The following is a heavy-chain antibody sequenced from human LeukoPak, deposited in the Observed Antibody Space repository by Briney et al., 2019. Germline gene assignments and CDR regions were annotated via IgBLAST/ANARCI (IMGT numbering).Heavy chain of an antibody. CDR3: ASGSYSHFDY. V-gene: IGHV4-4*07. Sequence: SETLSLTCTVSGGSISSYFWSWIRQPTGKGLEWIGRIYSSGSTNSNPSLKSRVTMSVDTSKNQFSLKLSSVTAADTAVYYCASGSYSHFDYWGQETLVTVSS. CDR1: GGSISSYF. D-gene: IGHD1-26*01. J-gene: IGHJ4*02. CDR2: IYSSGST.